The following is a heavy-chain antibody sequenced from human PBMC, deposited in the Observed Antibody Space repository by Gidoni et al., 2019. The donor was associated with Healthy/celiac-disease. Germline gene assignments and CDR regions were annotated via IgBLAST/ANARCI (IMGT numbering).Heavy chain of an antibody. D-gene: IGHD1-7*01. CDR2: ISYDVSNK. V-gene: IGHV3-30-3*01. CDR1: GCTLSSYA. CDR3: AKEPGTITGTYYNYMDV. Sequence: QVQLVEAGGGVVKPGGSWRLSCAASGCTLSSYAMHWVRQAPGKGLEWVAVISYDVSNKYYADSVTGRFTSSRDNSTNTLYLKMNRLRAEDTAVYYCAKEPGTITGTYYNYMDVWGKGTTVTVSS. J-gene: IGHJ6*03.